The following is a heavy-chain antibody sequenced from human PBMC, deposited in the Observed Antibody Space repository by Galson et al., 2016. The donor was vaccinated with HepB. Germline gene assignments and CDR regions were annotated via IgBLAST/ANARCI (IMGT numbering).Heavy chain of an antibody. V-gene: IGHV3-73*01. CDR1: GFTVGGSA. CDR2: IRSKGDNNPP. CDR3: STVGVASDIFDM. J-gene: IGHJ3*02. Sequence: SLRLSCAASGFTVGGSAVHWVRQASGKGLEWVGRIRSKGDNNPPAYAASVKGRFSISRDDSENTVYLQMNSLKSEDTAGYYCSTVGVASDIFDMWGQGTMVTVSS. D-gene: IGHD2-15*01.